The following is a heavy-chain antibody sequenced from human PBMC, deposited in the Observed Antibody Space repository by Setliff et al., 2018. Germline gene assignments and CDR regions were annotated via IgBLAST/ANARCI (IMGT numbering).Heavy chain of an antibody. V-gene: IGHV4-39*07. D-gene: IGHD1-26*01. CDR3: ARDNPILGATDY. J-gene: IGHJ4*02. CDR1: GGSVSSTSHY. CDR2: VYYSGYT. Sequence: SETLSLTCTVSGGSVSSTSHYWGWIRQAPGKGMEWIGGVYYSGYTYYKPSLQSRVTMSVDTSKNQFSLNLTSVTAADTALYFCARDNPILGATDYWGQGALVTVSS.